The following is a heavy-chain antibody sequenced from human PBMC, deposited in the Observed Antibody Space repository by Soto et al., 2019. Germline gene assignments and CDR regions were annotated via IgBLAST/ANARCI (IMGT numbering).Heavy chain of an antibody. J-gene: IGHJ4*02. CDR3: ARDSQYNWNNYYFDY. CDR1: GFTFSSYW. D-gene: IGHD1-20*01. V-gene: IGHV3-7*01. Sequence: EVQLVESGGGLVQPGGSLRLSCAASGFTFSSYWMSWVRQAPGKGLEWVANIKQDGSEKYYVDSVKGRSTISRDNARNSLYLQMNSLRAEHTAVYYCARDSQYNWNNYYFDYWGQGTLVTVSS. CDR2: IKQDGSEK.